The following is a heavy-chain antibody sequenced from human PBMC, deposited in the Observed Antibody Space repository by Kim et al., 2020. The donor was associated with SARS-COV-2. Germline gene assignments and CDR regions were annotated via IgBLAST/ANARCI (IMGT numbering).Heavy chain of an antibody. V-gene: IGHV3-48*03. J-gene: IGHJ4*02. CDR1: GFTFSSYE. CDR2: ISSSGSTI. CDR3: ARDGIDGAVAGPSPFDY. Sequence: GGSLRLSCAASGFTFSSYEMNWVRQAPGKGLEWVSYISSSGSTIYYADSVKGRFTISRDNAKNSLYLQMNSLRAEDTAVYYCARDGIDGAVAGPSPFDYWGQGTLVTVSS. D-gene: IGHD6-19*01.